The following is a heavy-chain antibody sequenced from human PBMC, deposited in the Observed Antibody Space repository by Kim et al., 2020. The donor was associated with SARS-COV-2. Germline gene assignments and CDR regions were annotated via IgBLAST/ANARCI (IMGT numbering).Heavy chain of an antibody. D-gene: IGHD6-13*01. CDR3: ERNIQQLARSLDAFDI. CDR1: GGSISSGGYY. Sequence: SETLSLTCTVSGGSISSGGYYWSWIRQHPGKGLEWIGYIYYSGSTYYNPSLKSRVTISVDTSKNQFSLKLSSVTAADTAVYYCERNIQQLARSLDAFDIWGQGTMVTVSS. CDR2: IYYSGST. V-gene: IGHV4-31*03. J-gene: IGHJ3*02.